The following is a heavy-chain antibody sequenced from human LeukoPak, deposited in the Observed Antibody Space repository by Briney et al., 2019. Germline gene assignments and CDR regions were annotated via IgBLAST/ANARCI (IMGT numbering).Heavy chain of an antibody. CDR3: ARDFDILTGYNYMDV. V-gene: IGHV3-23*01. J-gene: IGHJ6*03. Sequence: GGSLRLSCAASGFTFTSYAMSWVRQAPGKGLEWVSAISGSGGSTYYADSVKGRFTIPRDNSKNSLYLQMNSLRAEDTAVYYCARDFDILTGYNYMDVWGKGTTVTVSS. CDR1: GFTFTSYA. CDR2: ISGSGGST. D-gene: IGHD3-9*01.